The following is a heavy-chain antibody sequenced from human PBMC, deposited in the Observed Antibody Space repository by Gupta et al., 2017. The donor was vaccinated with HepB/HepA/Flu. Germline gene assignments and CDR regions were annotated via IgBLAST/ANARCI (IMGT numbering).Heavy chain of an antibody. CDR1: GVSISSYY. D-gene: IGHD2-2*01. V-gene: IGHV4-59*01. CDR3: ARVKSADHGNWFDP. J-gene: IGHJ5*02. Sequence: QVQLPESGPGLVKPSETLSVTCTVSGVSISSYYWSWIRQPPGKGLEWIGYIYYSGSTNYNPSLKSRVTISVDTSKNQFSLKLSSVTAADTAVYYCARVKSADHGNWFDPWGQGTLVTVSS. CDR2: IYYSGST.